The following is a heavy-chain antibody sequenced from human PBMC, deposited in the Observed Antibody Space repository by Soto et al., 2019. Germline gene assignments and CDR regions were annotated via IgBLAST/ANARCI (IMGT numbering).Heavy chain of an antibody. Sequence: QVQLVQSGAEVKKPGSSVKVSCKTSGVSFNNNGIGWVRQAPGHGLEWMGGVSPPFRTSNYARKFQGRISITADASTGTVNMELSSLTSADTAQYYCARVLYYGSGSYSPYGMDVWGQGTKVTVSS. CDR1: GVSFNNNG. CDR3: ARVLYYGSGSYSPYGMDV. D-gene: IGHD3-10*01. V-gene: IGHV1-69*01. CDR2: VSPPFRTS. J-gene: IGHJ6*02.